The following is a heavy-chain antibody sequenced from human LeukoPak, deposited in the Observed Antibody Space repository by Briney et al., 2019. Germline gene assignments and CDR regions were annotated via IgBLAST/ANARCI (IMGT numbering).Heavy chain of an antibody. CDR2: INHSGST. V-gene: IGHV4-34*01. Sequence: SETLSLTCAVYGGSFSGYYWSWIRQPPGKGLEWIGEINHSGSTNYNPSLKSRVTISVDTSKNQFSLKLSSVTAADTAVYYCAGKPSYFDYWGQGTLVTVSS. CDR1: GGSFSGYY. J-gene: IGHJ4*02. CDR3: AGKPSYFDY.